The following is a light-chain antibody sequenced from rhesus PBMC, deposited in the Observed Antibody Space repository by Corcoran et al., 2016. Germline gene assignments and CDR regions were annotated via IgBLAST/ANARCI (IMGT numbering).Light chain of an antibody. V-gene: IGKV1-28*02. Sequence: DIQMTQSPSSLSASVGDTVTITCRASQGISSYLNWFQQKQGKAPKLLIYAATTLPSGVPSRFSGSGSGTDFTLTISSLQPEDFATYYCQQYKTYPFTFGPGTKLDIK. CDR3: QQYKTYPFT. J-gene: IGKJ3*01. CDR1: QGISSY. CDR2: AAT.